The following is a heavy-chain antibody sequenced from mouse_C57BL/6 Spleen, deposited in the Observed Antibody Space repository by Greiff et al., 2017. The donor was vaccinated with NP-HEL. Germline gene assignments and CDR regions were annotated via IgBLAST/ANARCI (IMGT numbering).Heavy chain of an antibody. CDR2: INPSTGGT. CDR1: GYSFTGYY. CDR3: ARGNWFAY. J-gene: IGHJ3*01. Sequence: VHVKQSGPELVKPGASVKISCKASGYSFTGYYMNWVKQSPEKSLEWIGEINPSTGGTTYNQKFKAKATLTVDKSYSTAYMQLKSLTSEDSAVYDCARGNWFAYWGQGTLVTVSA. V-gene: IGHV1-42*01.